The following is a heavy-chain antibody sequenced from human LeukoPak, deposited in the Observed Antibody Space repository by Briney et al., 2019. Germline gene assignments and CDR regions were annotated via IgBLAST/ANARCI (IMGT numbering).Heavy chain of an antibody. V-gene: IGHV4-39*07. CDR2: IYYSGST. CDR3: ARIVLAYCGGDCSLYGMDV. Sequence: SETLSLTCTVSGGSISSSSYYWGWIRQPPGKGLEWIGSIYYSGSTYYNPSLKSRVTISVDTSKNQFSLKLSSVTAADTAVYYCARIVLAYCGGDCSLYGMDVWAKGPRSPSP. J-gene: IGHJ6*02. CDR1: GGSISSSSYY. D-gene: IGHD2-21*02.